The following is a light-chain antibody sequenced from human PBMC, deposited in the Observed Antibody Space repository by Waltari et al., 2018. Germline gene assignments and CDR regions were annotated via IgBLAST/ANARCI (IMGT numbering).Light chain of an antibody. CDR3: QQYDYWPWT. J-gene: IGKJ1*01. Sequence: EIVMTQSPATLSLSPGASAPLSCRASQRVRSTFAWLQQKPGQPPRLLIYGTSTRATGIPARFSGSGSGTEFSLTISSLQPEDFATYYCQQYDYWPWTFGQGTRVEAK. CDR1: QRVRST. V-gene: IGKV3D-15*01. CDR2: GTS.